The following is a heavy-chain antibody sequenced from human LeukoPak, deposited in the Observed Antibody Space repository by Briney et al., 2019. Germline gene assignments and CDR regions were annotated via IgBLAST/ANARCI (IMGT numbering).Heavy chain of an antibody. D-gene: IGHD3-3*01. Sequence: ASVKVSCKASGYTFTSYGISWVRQAPGQGLEWMGWISAYNGNTNYAQKLQGRVTMATDTSTSTAYMELRSLRSDDTAVYYCARVGYDFWSGQDYFDYWGQGTLVTVSS. CDR3: ARVGYDFWSGQDYFDY. V-gene: IGHV1-18*01. CDR1: GYTFTSYG. J-gene: IGHJ4*02. CDR2: ISAYNGNT.